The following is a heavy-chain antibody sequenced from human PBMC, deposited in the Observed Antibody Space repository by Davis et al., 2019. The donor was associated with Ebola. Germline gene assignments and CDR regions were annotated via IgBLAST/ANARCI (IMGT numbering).Heavy chain of an antibody. D-gene: IGHD1-26*01. J-gene: IGHJ4*02. Sequence: GESLKISCAASGFTFSNAWMSWVRQAPGKGLEWVGRIKSKTDGGTTDYAAPVKGRFTISRDDSKNTLYLQMNSLKTEDTAVYYCTTATRWELLLFDYWGQGTLVTVSS. CDR2: IKSKTDGGTT. CDR1: GFTFSNAW. V-gene: IGHV3-15*01. CDR3: TTATRWELLLFDY.